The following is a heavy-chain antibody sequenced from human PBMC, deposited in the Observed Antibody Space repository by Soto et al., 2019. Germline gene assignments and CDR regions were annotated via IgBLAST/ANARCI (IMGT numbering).Heavy chain of an antibody. J-gene: IGHJ6*02. CDR3: AREAIVVVPAAIYYYYGMDV. CDR1: GGTFSSYA. V-gene: IGHV1-69*13. Sequence: SVKVSCKASGGTFSSYAISWVRQAPGQGLEWMGGIIPIFGTANYAQKFQGRVTITADESTSTAYMELSSLRSEDTAVYYCAREAIVVVPAAIYYYYGMDVWGQGTTVTVSS. CDR2: IIPIFGTA. D-gene: IGHD2-2*01.